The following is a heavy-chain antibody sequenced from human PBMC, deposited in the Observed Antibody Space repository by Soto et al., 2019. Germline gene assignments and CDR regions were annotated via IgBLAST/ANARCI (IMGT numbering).Heavy chain of an antibody. D-gene: IGHD5-12*01. CDR1: GASITVGGYS. CDR3: ARGGGYDSFDY. CDR2: INHLETT. Sequence: SETLSLTCTVSGASITVGGYSWSWIRQTPGKGLEWIGYINHLETTFYNPSFESRLTLSIDRAKNQFSLKLHSMSAADRAVYFCARGGGYDSFDYGGQGMLVTVSS. J-gene: IGHJ4*02. V-gene: IGHV4-30-2*01.